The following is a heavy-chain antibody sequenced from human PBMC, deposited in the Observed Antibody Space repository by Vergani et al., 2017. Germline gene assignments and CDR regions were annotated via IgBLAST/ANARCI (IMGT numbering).Heavy chain of an antibody. Sequence: QVQLVESGGGLVEPGGSLRLSCAASGFTFSDYYMTWIRQAPGKGLEWISYISGSGHTKYYADSVKGRFAISRDNAKNSLYLQMNNLRAEDTAVYYCARFLVVTPLDYWGQGTLVTVSS. CDR3: ARFLVVTPLDY. V-gene: IGHV3-11*04. J-gene: IGHJ4*02. D-gene: IGHD2-21*02. CDR2: ISGSGHTK. CDR1: GFTFSDYY.